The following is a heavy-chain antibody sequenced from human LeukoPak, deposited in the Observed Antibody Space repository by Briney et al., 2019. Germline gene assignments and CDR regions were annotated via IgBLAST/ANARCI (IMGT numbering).Heavy chain of an antibody. J-gene: IGHJ3*02. CDR3: ARVWSMVFDI. V-gene: IGHV4-59*02. Sequence: SETLFLTCTVSGGSVSSYYWSWIRQPPGKGLEWIGYIYYSGSTNYNPSLKSRVTISVDTSKNQFSLKLSSVTAADTAVYYCARVWSMVFDIWGQGTMVTVSS. D-gene: IGHD2-21*01. CDR2: IYYSGST. CDR1: GGSVSSYY.